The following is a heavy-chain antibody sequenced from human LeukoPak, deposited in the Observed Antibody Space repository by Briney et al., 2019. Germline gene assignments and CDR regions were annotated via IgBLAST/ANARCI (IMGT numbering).Heavy chain of an antibody. CDR3: ARDAGDVTTSLDY. J-gene: IGHJ4*02. CDR1: GFTFSSYS. CDR2: ISSSSSYI. D-gene: IGHD4-17*01. V-gene: IGHV3-21*01. Sequence: PGGSLRLSCAASGFTFSSYSMNWVRQAPGKGLEWVSSISSSSSYIYYADSVKGRFTISRDNAKNSLYLQMNSLRAEDTAVYYCARDAGDVTTSLDYWGQGALVTVSS.